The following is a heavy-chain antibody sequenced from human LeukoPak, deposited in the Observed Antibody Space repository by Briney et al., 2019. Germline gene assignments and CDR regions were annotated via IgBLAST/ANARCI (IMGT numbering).Heavy chain of an antibody. D-gene: IGHD2-2*01. CDR1: GFTFSNAW. V-gene: IGHV3-15*01. CDR2: IKSKTDGGTT. J-gene: IGHJ4*02. Sequence: GGSLRLSCAASGFTFSNAWLSWVRQAPGKGLEWVGRIKSKTDGGTTDYAAPVKGRFTISRDDSKNTLYLQMYSLKTEDTAVYYCTTDVGYCSSTSCYYFDYWGQGTLVTVSS. CDR3: TTDVGYCSSTSCYYFDY.